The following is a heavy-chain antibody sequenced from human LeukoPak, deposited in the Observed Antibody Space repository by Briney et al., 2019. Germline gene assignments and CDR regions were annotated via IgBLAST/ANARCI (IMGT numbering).Heavy chain of an antibody. CDR3: ARLGAKYYYDSSGYTFDS. CDR1: GGSISSSTYY. J-gene: IGHJ4*02. Sequence: PSETLSLTCTVSGGSISSSTYYWGWIRQPPGKGRDGMGRIYYSANTYYNPSLKSRVTISVDTSKNQLSLTLSSVTAADTAVYYCARLGAKYYYDSSGYTFDSWGQGTLVTVSS. V-gene: IGHV4-39*01. CDR2: IYYSANT. D-gene: IGHD3-22*01.